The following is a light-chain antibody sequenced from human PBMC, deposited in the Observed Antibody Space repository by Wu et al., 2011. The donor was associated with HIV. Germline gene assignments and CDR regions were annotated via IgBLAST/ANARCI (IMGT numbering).Light chain of an antibody. CDR2: AAS. CDR1: QRISNW. CDR3: QQYYSYPWT. V-gene: IGKV1-5*01. Sequence: DIQMTQSPSTLSASVSDRVTITCRASQRISNWLAWYQQKPGKAPKLLIYAASTLQSGVPSRFNGSRSGTDFTLTISCLQSEDFATYYCQQYYSYPWTFGQGTKGGNQ. J-gene: IGKJ1*01.